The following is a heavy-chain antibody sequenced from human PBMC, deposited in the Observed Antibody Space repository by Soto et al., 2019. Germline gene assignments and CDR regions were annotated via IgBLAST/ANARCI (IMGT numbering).Heavy chain of an antibody. CDR1: GGSISSYY. D-gene: IGHD3-3*01. Sequence: PSETLSLTCTVSGGSISSYYWSWIRQPPGKGLEWIGYIYYSGSTNYNPSHKSRVTISVDTSKNQFSLKLSSVTAADTAVYYCARGVFVDYDFWSGYPRDNWFDPWGQGTLVTVSS. CDR3: ARGVFVDYDFWSGYPRDNWFDP. CDR2: IYYSGST. J-gene: IGHJ5*02. V-gene: IGHV4-59*01.